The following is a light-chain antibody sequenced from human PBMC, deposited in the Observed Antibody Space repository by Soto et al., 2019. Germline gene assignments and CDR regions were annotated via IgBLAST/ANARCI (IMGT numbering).Light chain of an antibody. CDR3: QQSRT. CDR2: KAS. V-gene: IGKV1-5*03. CDR1: QSFGNW. J-gene: IGKJ1*01. Sequence: DIQMIQSPSTLSASIGDRVTITCRASQSFGNWLAWYQHIPGKAPRLLIYKASTLQSGVPSRFSGSASGTEFTLTVSSLQPDDFATYYCQQSRTFGQGTKVEIK.